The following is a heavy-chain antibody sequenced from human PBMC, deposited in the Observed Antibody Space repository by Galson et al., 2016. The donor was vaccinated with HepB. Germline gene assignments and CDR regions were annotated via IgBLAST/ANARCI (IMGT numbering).Heavy chain of an antibody. J-gene: IGHJ4*02. D-gene: IGHD1-20*01. V-gene: IGHV3-23*01. CDR2: ISDSGVGS. CDR3: ANMYNWNVDY. Sequence: QAPGKGLEWVSSISDSGVGSYYTDSVEGRFTISRDNSKNTLYLQMSSLRAEDTAIYYCANMYNWNVDYWGQGTLVTVSS.